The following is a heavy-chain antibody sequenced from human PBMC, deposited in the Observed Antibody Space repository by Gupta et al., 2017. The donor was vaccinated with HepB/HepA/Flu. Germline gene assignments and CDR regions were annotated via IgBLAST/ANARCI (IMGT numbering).Heavy chain of an antibody. J-gene: IGHJ4*02. V-gene: IGHV4-34*01. Sequence: QVQLQQWGAGLLKPSETLSLTCAVYGGSFSGYYWSWIRQPPGKGLEWIGEINHSGNTYYNPSLKSRVTISVDTSKKQLSLKLSSVTAADTAVYYCARVPYCSSTNCHVDASAGYFDYWGQGTLVTVSS. D-gene: IGHD2-2*01. CDR3: ARVPYCSSTNCHVDASAGYFDY. CDR1: GGSFSGYY. CDR2: INHSGNT.